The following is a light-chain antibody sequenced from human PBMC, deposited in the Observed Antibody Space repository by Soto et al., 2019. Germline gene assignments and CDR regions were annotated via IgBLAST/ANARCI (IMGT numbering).Light chain of an antibody. J-gene: IGKJ1*01. Sequence: DIQLTQSPSTLSASVGDRVTITCRASQSISGWLDWYQQKPGKAPKLLISKASSLQSGVPSRFSGSGSGTEFTLALSSLQPDDSAVYYCQQYGGYPWTFGQGTKV. CDR2: KAS. V-gene: IGKV1-5*03. CDR3: QQYGGYPWT. CDR1: QSISGW.